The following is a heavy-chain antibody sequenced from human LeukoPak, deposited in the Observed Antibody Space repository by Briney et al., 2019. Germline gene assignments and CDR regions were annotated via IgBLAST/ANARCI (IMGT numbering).Heavy chain of an antibody. CDR3: ARVHSQWLVLNY. D-gene: IGHD6-19*01. CDR2: MNPNSGNT. V-gene: IGHV1-8*01. J-gene: IGHJ4*02. Sequence: GASVKVSCKASGYTFTSYDINWVRQATGQGLEWMGWMNPNSGNTGYAQKFQGRVTMTRNTSISKAYMELSSLRSEDTAVYYCARVHSQWLVLNYWGQGTLVTVSS. CDR1: GYTFTSYD.